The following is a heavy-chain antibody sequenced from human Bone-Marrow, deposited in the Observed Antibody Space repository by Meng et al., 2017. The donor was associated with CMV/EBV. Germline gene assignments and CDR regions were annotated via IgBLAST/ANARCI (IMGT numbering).Heavy chain of an antibody. V-gene: IGHV4-4*07. CDR2: IYTSGST. D-gene: IGHD3-10*01. CDR1: GGSISSYY. J-gene: IGHJ4*02. Sequence: QVQLQESGPGRVKPSETLSLTCTASGGSISSYYWSWIRQPAGKGLEWIGRIYTSGSTNYNPSLKSRVTMSVDTSKNQFSLKLSSVTAADTAVYYCARAMVRGVQRYFDYWGQGTLVTVSS. CDR3: ARAMVRGVQRYFDY.